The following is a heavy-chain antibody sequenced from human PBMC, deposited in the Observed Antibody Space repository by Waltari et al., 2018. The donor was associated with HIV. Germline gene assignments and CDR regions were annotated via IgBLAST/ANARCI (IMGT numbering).Heavy chain of an antibody. CDR2: IYYSGRT. D-gene: IGHD3-16*01. CDR3: ARKYDSDAFDI. CDR1: DGSVSIGSHS. J-gene: IGHJ3*02. Sequence: QVQLQESGPGLVKPSETLSLTCTVSDGSVSIGSHSWRWIRQPPGKGLEWIGYIYYSGRTNYNPSLKSRVTISVDTSKNQFSLKLSSVTAADTAVYYCARKYDSDAFDIWGQGTMVTVSS. V-gene: IGHV4-61*01.